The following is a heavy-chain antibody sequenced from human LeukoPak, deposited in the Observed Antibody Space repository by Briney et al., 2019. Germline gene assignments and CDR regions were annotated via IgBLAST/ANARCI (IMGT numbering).Heavy chain of an antibody. D-gene: IGHD3-22*01. J-gene: IGHJ4*02. CDR1: GGSISSSSYY. CDR3: XSGSYYDSSGY. Sequence: PSETLSLTCTVSGGSISSSSYYWGWIRQPPGKGLEWIGSIYYSGSTYYNPSLKSRVTISVDTSKNQFSLKLSSVTASDTVVYYXXSGSYYDSSGYWGQGTLVTVSS. CDR2: IYYSGST. V-gene: IGHV4-39*01.